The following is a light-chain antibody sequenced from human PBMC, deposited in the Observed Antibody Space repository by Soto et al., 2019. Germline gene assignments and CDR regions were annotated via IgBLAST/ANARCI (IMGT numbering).Light chain of an antibody. J-gene: IGKJ1*01. CDR2: WAS. CDR3: QQYDGTPQT. Sequence: DIAMTQSPDSLAVSLGERATINCKSSQSVLYSSNNKNYLAWYQQKPGQPPKLLIYWASTRESGVPDRFSGSGSGTDFTLTISSLQAADVAVYYCQQYDGTPQTFGQGTKVEIK. CDR1: QSVLYSSNNKNY. V-gene: IGKV4-1*01.